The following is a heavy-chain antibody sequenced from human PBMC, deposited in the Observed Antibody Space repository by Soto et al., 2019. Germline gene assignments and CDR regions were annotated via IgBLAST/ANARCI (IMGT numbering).Heavy chain of an antibody. CDR3: ARGSRPNVLRYVDWLRSYYFDY. D-gene: IGHD3-9*01. CDR2: INHSGST. CDR1: GGSLSGYY. V-gene: IGHV4-34*01. J-gene: IGHJ4*02. Sequence: SETLSLTCAVYGGSLSGYYWSWIRQPPGKGLEWIGEINHSGSTNYNPSLKSRVTISVDTSTNQFSLKLSSVTAADTAVYYCARGSRPNVLRYVDWLRSYYFDYWGQGTLGTVSS.